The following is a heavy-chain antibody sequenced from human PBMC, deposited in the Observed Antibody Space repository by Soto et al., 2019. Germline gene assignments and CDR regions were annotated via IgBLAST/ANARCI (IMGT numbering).Heavy chain of an antibody. D-gene: IGHD2-21*02. V-gene: IGHV1-18*01. Sequence: GASVKVSCKASVYTFTSYGISWVRQAPGQGLEWMGWISAYNGNTNYAQKLQGRVTMTTDTSTSTAYMELRSLRSDDTAVYYCERDCGGDCYSAETEYWGQGTLVTVSS. CDR1: VYTFTSYG. J-gene: IGHJ4*02. CDR3: ERDCGGDCYSAETEY. CDR2: ISAYNGNT.